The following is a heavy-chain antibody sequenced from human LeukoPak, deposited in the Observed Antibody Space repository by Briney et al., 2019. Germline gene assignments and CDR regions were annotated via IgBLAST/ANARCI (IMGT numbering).Heavy chain of an antibody. V-gene: IGHV1-46*01. Sequence: GASVKVSCKASGYTFTSYYMHWVRQAPGQGLEWMGIINPSGGSTSYAQKFQGRVTMTWDTSTSTVYMELNSLRSEDTAVYYCARGPLALWELTGGFFDIWGQGTMVTVSS. CDR3: ARGPLALWELTGGFFDI. CDR2: INPSGGST. D-gene: IGHD1-26*01. CDR1: GYTFTSYY. J-gene: IGHJ3*02.